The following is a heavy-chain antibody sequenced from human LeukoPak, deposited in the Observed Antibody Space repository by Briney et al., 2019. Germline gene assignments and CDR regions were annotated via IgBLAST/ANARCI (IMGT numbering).Heavy chain of an antibody. J-gene: IGHJ6*02. V-gene: IGHV4-34*01. CDR3: ARGSLTTYGSGSYYYYYGMDV. CDR1: GGSFSGYY. CDR2: INHSGST. Sequence: SETLSLTCAVYGGSFSGYYWSWIRQPPGKGLEWLGEINHSGSTNYNPSLKSRVTISVDTSKNQFSPKLSSVTAADTAVYYCARGSLTTYGSGSYYYYYGMDVWGQGTTVTVSS. D-gene: IGHD3-10*01.